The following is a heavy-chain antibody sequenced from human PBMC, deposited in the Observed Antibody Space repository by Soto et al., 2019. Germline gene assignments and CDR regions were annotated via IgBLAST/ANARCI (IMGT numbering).Heavy chain of an antibody. J-gene: IGHJ4*01. CDR3: TRHRSLWFGELLSYYFDY. Sequence: GECLKSSCKGSGYSFASDWIGWVRQMPEKGLEWMGIIYPGDSETRYSPSFQGQVTISADKSISTAYLQWSSLKASDTAMYYCTRHRSLWFGELLSYYFDYWGQGTLVTVSS. V-gene: IGHV5-51*01. CDR1: GYSFASDW. CDR2: IYPGDSET. D-gene: IGHD3-10*01.